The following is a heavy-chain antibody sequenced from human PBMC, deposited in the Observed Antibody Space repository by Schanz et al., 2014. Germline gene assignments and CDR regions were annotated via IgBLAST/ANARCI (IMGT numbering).Heavy chain of an antibody. CDR2: ISGGGGTT. D-gene: IGHD3-22*01. J-gene: IGHJ4*02. Sequence: EVQLVESGRGLVQPGGSLRLSCAASGFSFSRYSMNWVRQAPGKGLEWVSAISGGGGTTYYADSVKGRFTISRDNSKNTLYLQMNSLRAEDTAVYYCAKDRSWDYDSSGYFDYWGQGTLVTVSS. CDR3: AKDRSWDYDSSGYFDY. V-gene: IGHV3-23*04. CDR1: GFSFSRYS.